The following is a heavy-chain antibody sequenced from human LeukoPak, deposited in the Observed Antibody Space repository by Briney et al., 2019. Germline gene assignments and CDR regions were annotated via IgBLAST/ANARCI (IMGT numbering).Heavy chain of an antibody. CDR3: ARDPTEGAFDI. V-gene: IGHV1-46*01. D-gene: IGHD1-14*01. Sequence: ASVKVSCKASGYTFTSYYMHWVRQAPGQGLEWMGIINPSGGSTSYTQKFQGRVTMTRDMSTSTVYMELSSLRSEDTAVYYCARDPTEGAFDIWGQGTMVTVFS. CDR2: INPSGGST. CDR1: GYTFTSYY. J-gene: IGHJ3*02.